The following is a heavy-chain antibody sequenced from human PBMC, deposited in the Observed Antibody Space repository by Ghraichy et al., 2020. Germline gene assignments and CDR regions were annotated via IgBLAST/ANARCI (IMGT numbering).Heavy chain of an antibody. CDR1: GFTVSSNY. J-gene: IGHJ2*01. CDR2: IYSGGST. V-gene: IGHV3-66*01. Sequence: GGSLRLSCAASGFTVSSNYMSWVRQAPGKGLEWVSVIYSGGSTYYADSVKGRFTISRDNSKNTLYLQMNSLRAEDTAVYYCARERDSSGWYTPDWYFDLWGRGTLVTVSS. D-gene: IGHD6-19*01. CDR3: ARERDSSGWYTPDWYFDL.